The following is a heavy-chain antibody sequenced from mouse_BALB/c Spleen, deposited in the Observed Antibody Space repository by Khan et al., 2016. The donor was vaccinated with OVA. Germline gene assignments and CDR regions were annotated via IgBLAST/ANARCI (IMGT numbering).Heavy chain of an antibody. CDR3: ARGYGFFAS. D-gene: IGHD1-2*01. J-gene: IGHJ3*01. Sequence: EVQLQQSGPDLVKPGASVKISCKASGYSFTLYYMSWVKQSHGKSLEWIGRVNPNTDNINYNQEFKGKAILTVDKSSNTAYMELRSLTSEDSAVYLWARGYGFFASWGQGTLVTVSA. CDR2: VNPNTDNI. CDR1: GYSFTLYY. V-gene: IGHV1-26*01.